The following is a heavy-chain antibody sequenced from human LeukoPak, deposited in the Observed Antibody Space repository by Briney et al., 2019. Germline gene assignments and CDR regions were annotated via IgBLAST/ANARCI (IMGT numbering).Heavy chain of an antibody. CDR3: VTDPPDSGWAFWS. CDR1: GFTFHNYA. CDR2: ISSCGDIT. Sequence: GGSLRLSCAASGFTFHNYAMSWVRQAPGKGLEWVSAISSCGDITFYADSVKGRFTISRDNSRYTLYLQMNSLRAEDAAVYYCVTDPPDSGWAFWSWGQGALVTVSA. V-gene: IGHV3-23*01. D-gene: IGHD6-25*01. J-gene: IGHJ5*02.